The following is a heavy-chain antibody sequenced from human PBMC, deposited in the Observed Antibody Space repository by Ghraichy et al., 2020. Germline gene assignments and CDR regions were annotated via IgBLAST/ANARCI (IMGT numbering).Heavy chain of an antibody. CDR2: ISGSGGST. CDR1: GFTFSSYA. V-gene: IGHV3-23*01. J-gene: IGHJ5*02. D-gene: IGHD5-18*01. Sequence: GGSLRLSCAASGFTFSSYAMSWVRQAPGKGLEWVSAISGSGGSTYYADSVKGRFTISRDNSKNTLYLQMNSLRAEDTAVYYCAKEGADTAMERSNWFDPWGQGTLVTVSS. CDR3: AKEGADTAMERSNWFDP.